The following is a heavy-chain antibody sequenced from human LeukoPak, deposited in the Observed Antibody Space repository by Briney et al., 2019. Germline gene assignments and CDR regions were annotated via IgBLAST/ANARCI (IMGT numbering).Heavy chain of an antibody. J-gene: IGHJ4*02. Sequence: GASVKVSCKTSGYTFTGPYLHWVRQVPGQGLEWMGWTNPSTGGTKSAQQFEGRVTMTRDTSNTTGYLELRSLRLDDTATYYCARGGAFCSITTCHEFDHWGQGTLVIVSS. V-gene: IGHV1-2*02. CDR3: ARGGAFCSITTCHEFDH. CDR2: TNPSTGGT. CDR1: GYTFTGPY. D-gene: IGHD2-2*01.